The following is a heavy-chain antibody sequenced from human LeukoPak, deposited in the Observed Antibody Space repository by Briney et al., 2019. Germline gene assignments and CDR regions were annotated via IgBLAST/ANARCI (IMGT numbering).Heavy chain of an antibody. V-gene: IGHV3-7*01. J-gene: IGHJ4*02. Sequence: GGSLRLSCAASGFTFSSYWMSWVRQAPGKGLEWVANIKQDGSEKYYVDSVKGRFTISRDNAKNSLYLQMNSLRAEDTAVYYCARDISISSQNIAFDYWGQGTLVTVSS. CDR1: GFTFSSYW. CDR2: IKQDGSEK. CDR3: ARDISISSQNIAFDY. D-gene: IGHD6-19*01.